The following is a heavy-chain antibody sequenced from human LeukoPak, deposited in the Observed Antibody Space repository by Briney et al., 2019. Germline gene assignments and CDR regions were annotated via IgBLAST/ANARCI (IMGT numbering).Heavy chain of an antibody. Sequence: GGSLRLSCAASGFTFSSYSMNWVRQAPGKGLEWVSSISSSSSYIYYADSVKGRFTNSRDNAKNSLYLQMNSLRAEDTAVYYCARDPSGAEQYNWNYVTDMDVWGKGTTVTVSS. CDR2: ISSSSSYI. J-gene: IGHJ6*03. V-gene: IGHV3-21*01. D-gene: IGHD1-7*01. CDR1: GFTFSSYS. CDR3: ARDPSGAEQYNWNYVTDMDV.